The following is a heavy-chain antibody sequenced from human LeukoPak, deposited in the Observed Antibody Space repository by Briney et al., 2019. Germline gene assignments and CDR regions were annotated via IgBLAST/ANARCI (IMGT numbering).Heavy chain of an antibody. CDR3: AVSLIGALDY. J-gene: IGHJ4*02. V-gene: IGHV3-74*01. CDR2: INSDGSST. Sequence: GGSLRLSCAASGFTFSSSWMQWVRQAPGKGLVWVSRINSDGSSTNYADSVKGRFTISRDNAKNTLYLQMNSLRAEDTAVYYCAVSLIGALDYWGQGTLVTVSS. D-gene: IGHD6-6*01. CDR1: GFTFSSSW.